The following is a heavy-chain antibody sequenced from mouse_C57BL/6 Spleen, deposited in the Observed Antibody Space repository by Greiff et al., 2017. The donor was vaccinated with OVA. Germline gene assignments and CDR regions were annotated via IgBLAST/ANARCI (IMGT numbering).Heavy chain of an antibody. V-gene: IGHV1-26*01. Sequence: EVQLQQSGPELVKPGASVKISCKASGYTFTDYYMNWVKQSHGKSLEWLGDINPNNGGTSYNQKFKGKATLTVDKSSSTAYMELRSLTSEDSAVYYCARRPPYYYGSSHFDYWGQGTTLTVSS. D-gene: IGHD1-1*01. CDR3: ARRPPYYYGSSHFDY. CDR1: GYTFTDYY. CDR2: INPNNGGT. J-gene: IGHJ2*01.